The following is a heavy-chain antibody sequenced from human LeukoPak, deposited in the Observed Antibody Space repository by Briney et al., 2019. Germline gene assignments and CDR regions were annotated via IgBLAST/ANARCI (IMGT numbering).Heavy chain of an antibody. CDR1: GFTVSSNY. CDR3: ARDYGSGSYYWFDP. Sequence: GGSLRLSCAASGFTVSSNYMSWVRQAPGKGLEWVSGISWNSGSIGYADSVKGRFTISRDNAKNSLYLQMNSLRAEDTAVYYCARDYGSGSYYWFDPWGQGTLVTVSS. CDR2: ISWNSGSI. J-gene: IGHJ5*02. V-gene: IGHV3-9*01. D-gene: IGHD3-10*01.